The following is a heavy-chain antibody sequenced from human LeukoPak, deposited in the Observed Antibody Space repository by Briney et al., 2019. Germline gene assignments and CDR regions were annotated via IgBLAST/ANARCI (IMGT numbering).Heavy chain of an antibody. CDR1: GFTFSSYW. Sequence: GGSLRLTCAASGFTFSSYWMHWVRQAPGKGLVWVSRINSDGSSTSYADSVKGRFTISRDNAKNTLYLQMNSLRAEDTAVYYCARALGQWLVFELWGQGTLVTVSS. CDR2: INSDGSST. CDR3: ARALGQWLVFEL. V-gene: IGHV3-74*01. J-gene: IGHJ4*02. D-gene: IGHD6-19*01.